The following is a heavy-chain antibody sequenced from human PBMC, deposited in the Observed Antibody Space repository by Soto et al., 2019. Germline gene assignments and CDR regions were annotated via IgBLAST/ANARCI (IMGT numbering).Heavy chain of an antibody. D-gene: IGHD3-22*01. V-gene: IGHV4-30-4*01. Sequence: SETLSLTCTVSGGSISSGDYYWSWIRQPPGKGLEWIGYIYYSGSTYYNPSLKSRVTISVDTSKNQFSLKLSSVTAADTAVYYCARLSPGSSGYYWDYWGQGTLVTVSS. CDR2: IYYSGST. CDR3: ARLSPGSSGYYWDY. CDR1: GGSISSGDYY. J-gene: IGHJ4*02.